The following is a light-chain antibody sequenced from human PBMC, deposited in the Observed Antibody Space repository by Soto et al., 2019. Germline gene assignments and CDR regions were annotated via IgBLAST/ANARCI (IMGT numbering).Light chain of an antibody. Sequence: QSVLTQPPSASGTPGQRVTISCSGTTSNIGSNTVNWYHQLPGTAPNLLIYNNNQRPSGVPDRFSGSRSGTSASLAISGPQSEDEGDYYCAVWDDSLDGLFFGGGTKVTVL. V-gene: IGLV1-44*01. CDR3: AVWDDSLDGLF. CDR2: NNN. J-gene: IGLJ2*01. CDR1: TSNIGSNT.